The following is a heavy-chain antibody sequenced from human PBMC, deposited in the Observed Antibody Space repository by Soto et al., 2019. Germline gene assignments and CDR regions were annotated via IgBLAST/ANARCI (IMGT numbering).Heavy chain of an antibody. V-gene: IGHV3-53*01. Sequence: PGGSLRLSCAASGFTVSSNYMSWVRQAPGKGLEWVSVIYSGGSTYYADSVKGRFTISRDNSKNTLYLQMNSLRAEDTAVYYCARARVATIRGNYFDYWGQGTLVTVSS. CDR3: ARARVATIRGNYFDY. D-gene: IGHD5-12*01. CDR1: GFTVSSNY. CDR2: IYSGGST. J-gene: IGHJ4*02.